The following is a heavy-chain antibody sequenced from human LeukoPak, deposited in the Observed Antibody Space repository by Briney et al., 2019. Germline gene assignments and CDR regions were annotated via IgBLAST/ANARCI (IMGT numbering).Heavy chain of an antibody. J-gene: IGHJ4*02. CDR1: GGPISSYY. D-gene: IGHD3-22*01. Sequence: SETLSLTCTVSGGPISSYYWLWIRQPAGKGLEWIGRIYTSGSTNYNPSLKSRVTMSVDTSKNQFSLKLSSVTAADTAVYYCARVSLEGYYDSSGYSHFDYWGQGTMVTVSS. CDR3: ARVSLEGYYDSSGYSHFDY. CDR2: IYTSGST. V-gene: IGHV4-4*07.